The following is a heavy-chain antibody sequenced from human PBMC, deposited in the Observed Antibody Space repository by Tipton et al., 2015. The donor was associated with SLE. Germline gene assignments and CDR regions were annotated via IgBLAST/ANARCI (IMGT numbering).Heavy chain of an antibody. CDR3: AGVSRDAFEI. Sequence: TLSLTCTVSGGSINTYYWSWIRQPPGKGLEYIGYIYDTGRTNYNPSLKSRVTISVDTSKNQFSLKLSSVTAADTAVYYCAGVSRDAFEIWGQGTMVTVSS. CDR1: GGSINTYY. D-gene: IGHD5/OR15-5a*01. V-gene: IGHV4-59*12. J-gene: IGHJ3*02. CDR2: IYDTGRT.